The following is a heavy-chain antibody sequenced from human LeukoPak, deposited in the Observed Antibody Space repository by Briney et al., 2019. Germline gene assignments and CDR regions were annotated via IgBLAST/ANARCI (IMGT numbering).Heavy chain of an antibody. J-gene: IGHJ4*02. CDR3: ARIHDSTHGLRDD. CDR2: ISLMFGMT. Sequence: VKPSCKASGGIVSPYSISWVPQAPGHGVEGMGRISLMFGMTNYATKFPGRVTIPAHDSTGSAYLELTSLRSEDTAVYYCARIHDSTHGLRDDWGEGTLVTVSS. D-gene: IGHD2-15*01. V-gene: IGHV1-69*15. CDR1: GGIVSPYS.